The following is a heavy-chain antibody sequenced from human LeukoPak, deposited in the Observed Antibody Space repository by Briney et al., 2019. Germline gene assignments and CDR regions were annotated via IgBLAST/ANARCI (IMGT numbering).Heavy chain of an antibody. CDR2: IYVSGTT. V-gene: IGHV4-4*07. D-gene: IGHD5-12*01. CDR3: ARGGPDLAREYFQY. CDR1: AGSISTYY. Sequence: PSETLSLTCTVAAGSISTYYWSWIRQPAGKGLEWIGRIYVSGTTNYNPSLKSRLTMSVDASRNQFSLNLRSVTAADTAVYYCARGGPDLAREYFQYWGQGTLVSVS. J-gene: IGHJ1*01.